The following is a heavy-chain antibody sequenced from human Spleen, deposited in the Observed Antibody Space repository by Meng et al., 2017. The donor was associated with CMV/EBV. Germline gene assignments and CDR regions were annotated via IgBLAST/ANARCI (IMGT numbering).Heavy chain of an antibody. CDR1: GYSFTSHW. V-gene: IGHV5-51*01. J-gene: IGHJ4*02. CDR3: ARHVSSSGYSYGSAFDY. Sequence: GESLKISCKASGYSFTSHWIGWVRQMPGKGLEWMGNIYPGDSDTRYSPSFQGRVTISVDKSISTAYLQWSSLKASDTAMYYCARHVSSSGYSYGSAFDYWGQGTLVTVSS. CDR2: IYPGDSDT. D-gene: IGHD5-18*01.